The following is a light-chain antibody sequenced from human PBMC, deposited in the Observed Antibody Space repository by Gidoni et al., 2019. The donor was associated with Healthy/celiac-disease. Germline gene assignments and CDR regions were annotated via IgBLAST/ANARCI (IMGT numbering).Light chain of an antibody. Sequence: VLTQHPVTLSLSPGERATLSCRASQSVSSSYLAWYQQKPGQAPRLLIHGASSRATGIPDRFSGSGSGTDFTLTISRLEPEDFAVYYCQQYGSSLLTFGGGTKVEIK. CDR3: QQYGSSLLT. CDR1: QSVSSSY. V-gene: IGKV3-20*01. J-gene: IGKJ4*01. CDR2: GAS.